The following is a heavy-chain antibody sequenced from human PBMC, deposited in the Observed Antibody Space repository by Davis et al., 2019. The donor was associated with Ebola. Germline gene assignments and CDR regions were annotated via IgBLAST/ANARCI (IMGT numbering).Heavy chain of an antibody. V-gene: IGHV3-23*01. CDR1: GFTFSSYA. CDR3: AKAVAGTAYYFDY. J-gene: IGHJ4*02. D-gene: IGHD6-19*01. Sequence: GESLKISCAASGFTFSSYAMSWVRQAPGKGLEWVSAISGSGGSTYYADSVKGRFTISRDNSKNTLYLQMNSLRAEDTAVYYCAKAVAGTAYYFDYWGQGTLVTVSS. CDR2: ISGSGGST.